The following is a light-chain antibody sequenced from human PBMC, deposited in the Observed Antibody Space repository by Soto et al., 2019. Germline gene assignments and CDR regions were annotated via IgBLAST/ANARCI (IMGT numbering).Light chain of an antibody. V-gene: IGKV1-5*01. CDR2: DAS. CDR1: QSISNW. Sequence: DIQMTQSPSSLSASVGDRVTITCRASQSISNWLAWYQQKPGKAPKLLIYDASTLESGVTSRFSGGGFETDFNLTIRSRQPDDFATYYCQQYSSYSTFGQGTKVE. CDR3: QQYSSYST. J-gene: IGKJ1*01.